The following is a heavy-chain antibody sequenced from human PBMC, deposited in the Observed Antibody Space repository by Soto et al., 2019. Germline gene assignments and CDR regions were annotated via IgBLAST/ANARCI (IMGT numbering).Heavy chain of an antibody. Sequence: GGSLRLSCAASGFTFSSYAMSWVRQAPGKGLEWVSAISGSGGSTYYADSVKGRFTISRDNSKNTLYLQMNSLRAEDTAVYYCAKDLWSGGSWGYYYYGMAVWGQGTTVTVSS. CDR3: AKDLWSGGSWGYYYYGMAV. CDR2: ISGSGGST. J-gene: IGHJ6*02. D-gene: IGHD2-15*01. V-gene: IGHV3-23*01. CDR1: GFTFSSYA.